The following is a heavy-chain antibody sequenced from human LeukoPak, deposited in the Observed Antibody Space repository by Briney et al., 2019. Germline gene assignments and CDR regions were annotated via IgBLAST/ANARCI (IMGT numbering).Heavy chain of an antibody. CDR1: GFTFSIYS. V-gene: IGHV3-21*01. CDR3: AREGVKGADY. J-gene: IGHJ4*02. D-gene: IGHD2-8*01. CDR2: ISSSSSYI. Sequence: GGSLRLSCAASGFTFSIYSLNWVRQAPGKGLEWVSSISSSSSYIYYADSVKGRFTISRDNAKNSLYLQMNSLRAEDTAVYYCAREGVKGADYWGQGTLVTVSS.